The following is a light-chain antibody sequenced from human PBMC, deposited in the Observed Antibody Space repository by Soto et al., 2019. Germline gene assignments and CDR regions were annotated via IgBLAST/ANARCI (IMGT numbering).Light chain of an antibody. J-gene: IGLJ2*01. CDR1: SSDVGGYNY. CDR3: SSYTSSSTLVV. Sequence: QSALTQPASVSGSPGQSITISCTGTSSDVGGYNYVSWYQQHPGKAPKLMIYEVSNRPSGVSNRFSVSKSGNTATLTISGPQAEHEADYYCSSYTSSSTLVVFGGGTQLTVL. CDR2: EVS. V-gene: IGLV2-14*01.